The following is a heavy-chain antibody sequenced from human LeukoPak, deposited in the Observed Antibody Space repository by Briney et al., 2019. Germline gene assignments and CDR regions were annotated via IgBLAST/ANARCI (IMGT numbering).Heavy chain of an antibody. J-gene: IGHJ4*02. Sequence: HPGGSLRPSCAASGFTFSSYAMSWVRQAPGKGLEWVSVISNTGGSTFYADSVKGRFTISRDNSKNTLYLQMNSLRAEDTAVYYCAKRASGSGTSLYYFDYWGQGTLVTVSS. V-gene: IGHV3-23*01. CDR2: ISNTGGST. CDR3: AKRASGSGTSLYYFDY. CDR1: GFTFSSYA. D-gene: IGHD3-10*01.